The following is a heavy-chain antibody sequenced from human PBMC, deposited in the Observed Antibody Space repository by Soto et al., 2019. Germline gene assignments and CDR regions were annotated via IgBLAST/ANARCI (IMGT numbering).Heavy chain of an antibody. D-gene: IGHD6-13*01. CDR2: IIPIFGTA. Sequence: QVQLVQSGAEVKKPGSSVKVSCKASGGTFSSYAISWVRQAPGQGLEWMGGIIPIFGTANYAQKFQGRVTITADESTSTAYMELSSLRSEDTAVYYCARDRAEIAAAVVWFDPWGQGTLVTVSS. CDR3: ARDRAEIAAAVVWFDP. J-gene: IGHJ5*02. V-gene: IGHV1-69*01. CDR1: GGTFSSYA.